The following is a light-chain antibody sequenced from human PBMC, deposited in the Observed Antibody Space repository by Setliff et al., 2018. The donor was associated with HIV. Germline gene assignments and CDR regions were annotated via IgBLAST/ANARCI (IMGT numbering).Light chain of an antibody. CDR2: QAT. J-gene: IGLJ1*01. V-gene: IGLV2-23*01. CDR1: SNDVGRYDL. Sequence: QSALTQPASVSGSPGQSITISCTGTSNDVGRYDLVSWYQQHPARAPKLIIYQATRRPSGVSNRFSGSKSGNVASLTISGLQAEDEADYYCRSNTGSNTFVFGTGTKV. CDR3: RSNTGSNTFV.